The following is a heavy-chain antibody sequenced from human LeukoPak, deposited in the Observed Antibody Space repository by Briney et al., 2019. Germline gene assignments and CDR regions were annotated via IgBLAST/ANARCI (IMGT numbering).Heavy chain of an antibody. D-gene: IGHD1-26*01. J-gene: IGHJ4*02. CDR1: GYTFTGYY. V-gene: IGHV1-69*06. Sequence: ASVKVSCKASGYTFTGYYMHWVRQAPGQGLEWMGGIIPIFGTTNYARKFRGRVTLTADKSTSTAYMELRSLRSDDTAVYYCARGSGEFDYWGQGTLVTVSS. CDR2: IIPIFGTT. CDR3: ARGSGEFDY.